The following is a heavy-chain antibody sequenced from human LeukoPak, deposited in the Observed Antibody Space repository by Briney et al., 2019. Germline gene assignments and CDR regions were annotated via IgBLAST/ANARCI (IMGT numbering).Heavy chain of an antibody. CDR2: IYSGGST. D-gene: IGHD5-12*01. Sequence: GGSPRLSCAASGFTVSSNYMSWVRQAPGKGLEWVSVIYSGGSTYYADSVKGRFTISRDNPRSTLYLQMSSLRAEDTAVYYCARKLSGYAPFDCWGQGTLVTVSS. CDR1: GFTVSSNY. CDR3: ARKLSGYAPFDC. V-gene: IGHV3-53*01. J-gene: IGHJ4*02.